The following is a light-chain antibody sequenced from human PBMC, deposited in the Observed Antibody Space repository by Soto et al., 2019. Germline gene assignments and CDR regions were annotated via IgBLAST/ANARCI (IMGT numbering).Light chain of an antibody. J-gene: IGLJ2*01. CDR3: CSYAGSYTFVV. CDR1: SSDVGGYNY. Sequence: QSALTQPRSVSGSPGQSVTISCTGTSSDVGGYNYVSWYQRHPGKAPKLLIYDVIKRPSGVPDRFSGSKSGNTASLTISGLQAEDEADYYCCSYAGSYTFVVFGGGTKLTVL. V-gene: IGLV2-11*01. CDR2: DVI.